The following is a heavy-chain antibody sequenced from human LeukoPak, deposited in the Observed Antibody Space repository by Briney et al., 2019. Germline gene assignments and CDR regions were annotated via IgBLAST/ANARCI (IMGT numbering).Heavy chain of an antibody. CDR2: ISGSGGST. D-gene: IGHD2-15*01. V-gene: IGHV3-23*01. Sequence: GGSLRLSCAASGFNFKTSWMSWVRQAPGKGLEWVSAISGSGGSTYYADSVKGRFTISRDNSKNTLYLQMNSLRSEDTAVYYCARVDGSPDYWGQGTLVTVSS. J-gene: IGHJ4*02. CDR1: GFNFKTSW. CDR3: ARVDGSPDY.